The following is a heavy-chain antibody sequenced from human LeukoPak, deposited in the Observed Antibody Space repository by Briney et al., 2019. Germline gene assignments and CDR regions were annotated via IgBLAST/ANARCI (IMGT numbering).Heavy chain of an antibody. V-gene: IGHV3-11*06. D-gene: IGHD6-19*01. J-gene: IGHJ4*02. CDR2: ISSSDTYT. CDR3: ARGPYSSGSSADY. CDR1: GFTFSDYY. Sequence: KPGGSLRLSCAGSGFTFSDYYMSWIRPAPGKGLEGVSYISSSDTYTNYADSVKGRFTISRDNAKNSLYLQMNSLRAGDTAVYYCARGPYSSGSSADYWGQGTLVTVSS.